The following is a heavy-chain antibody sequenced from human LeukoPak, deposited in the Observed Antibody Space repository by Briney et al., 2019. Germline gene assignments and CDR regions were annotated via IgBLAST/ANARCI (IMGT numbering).Heavy chain of an antibody. D-gene: IGHD6-19*01. J-gene: IGHJ5*02. V-gene: IGHV4-59*01. Sequence: SETLSLTCTVSGGSISSYYWSWIRQPPGKGLEWIGYIYYSGSTNYNPSLKSRVTISVDTSKNQFSLKLSSVTAADTAVYYCARDIGGSGDGSYWFDPWGQGTLVTVSS. CDR3: ARDIGGSGDGSYWFDP. CDR2: IYYSGST. CDR1: GGSISSYY.